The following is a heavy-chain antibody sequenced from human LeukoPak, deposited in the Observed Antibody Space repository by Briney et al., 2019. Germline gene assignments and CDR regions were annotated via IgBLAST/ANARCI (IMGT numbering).Heavy chain of an antibody. J-gene: IGHJ4*02. D-gene: IGHD6-19*01. CDR3: TTRIPVAAPWDY. CDR1: GFTFSNAW. Sequence: PGGSLRLSCAASGFTFSNAWMSWVRQAPGKGLEWVDRIKSKTDGGTTDYAAPVKGRFTISRDDSKNTLYLQMNSLKTEDTAVYYCTTRIPVAAPWDYWGQGTLVTVSS. V-gene: IGHV3-15*01. CDR2: IKSKTDGGTT.